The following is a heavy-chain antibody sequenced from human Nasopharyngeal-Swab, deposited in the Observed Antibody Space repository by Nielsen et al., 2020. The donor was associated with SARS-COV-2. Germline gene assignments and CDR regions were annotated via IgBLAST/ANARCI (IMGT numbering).Heavy chain of an antibody. V-gene: IGHV3-33*01. D-gene: IGHD2-15*01. J-gene: IGHJ4*02. Sequence: WIRQPPGKGLEWVAVIWYDGSNKYHADSVKGRSTISRDNSKNTLYLQMNSLRAEDTAVYYCARDSGGYCSGGSCYPHYYFDYWGQGTLVTVSS. CDR3: ARDSGGYCSGGSCYPHYYFDY. CDR2: IWYDGSNK.